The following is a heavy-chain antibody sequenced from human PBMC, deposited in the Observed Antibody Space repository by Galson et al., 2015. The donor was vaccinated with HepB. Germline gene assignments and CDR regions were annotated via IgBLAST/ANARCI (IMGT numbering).Heavy chain of an antibody. CDR1: GFRFSSYG. CDR2: ISYDGSDK. CDR3: VIQYDAFDI. J-gene: IGHJ3*02. D-gene: IGHD2-21*01. Sequence: SLRLSCAASGFRFSSYGMHWVRQAPGKGLEWVAFISYDGSDKYYADSVKGRFTISRDNSKNTLYLQVNSLRVEDTAMYYVVIQYDAFDIWGQGTMVTVSS. V-gene: IGHV3-30*03.